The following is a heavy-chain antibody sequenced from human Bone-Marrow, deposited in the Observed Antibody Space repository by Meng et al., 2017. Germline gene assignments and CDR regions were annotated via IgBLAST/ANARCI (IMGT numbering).Heavy chain of an antibody. Sequence: GESLKISCAASGFTVSSNYMSWVRQAPGKGLEWVSVIYSGGSTYYADSVKGRFTISRDNSKNTLYLQMNSLRAEDTAVYYCARDDVVRGVIYSLVDYWGQGTLVTVSS. V-gene: IGHV3-66*01. CDR1: GFTVSSNY. J-gene: IGHJ4*02. D-gene: IGHD3-10*01. CDR3: ARDDVVRGVIYSLVDY. CDR2: IYSGGST.